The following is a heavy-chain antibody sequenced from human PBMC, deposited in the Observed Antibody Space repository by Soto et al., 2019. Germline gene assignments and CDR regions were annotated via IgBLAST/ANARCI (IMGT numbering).Heavy chain of an antibody. CDR3: ATTLVTRKRSGYKY. J-gene: IGHJ4*02. D-gene: IGHD3-3*01. V-gene: IGHV4-34*01. Sequence: PSETLSLTCGVYGGSFSGYYGIWIRQTPGKGLEWIGEINHGGSTTYNPSLRSRVTISVDTSKNQFSLKLTSMTAADTAVYYCATTLVTRKRSGYKYWGQGNQVTVS. CDR1: GGSFSGYY. CDR2: INHGGST.